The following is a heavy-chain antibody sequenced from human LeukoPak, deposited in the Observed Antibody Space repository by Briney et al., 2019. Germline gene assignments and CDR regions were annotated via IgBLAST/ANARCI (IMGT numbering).Heavy chain of an antibody. CDR1: GYTFTGYY. CDR3: ARGRSSGWWINWFDP. D-gene: IGHD6-19*01. J-gene: IGHJ5*02. CDR2: INPNSGGT. V-gene: IGHV1-2*04. Sequence: ASVKVSCKASGYTFTGYYMHWVRQAPGQGLEWMGWINPNSGGTNYAQKFQGWVTMTRDTSISTAYMEVSRLRSDDTAVYYCARGRSSGWWINWFDPWGQGTLVTVSS.